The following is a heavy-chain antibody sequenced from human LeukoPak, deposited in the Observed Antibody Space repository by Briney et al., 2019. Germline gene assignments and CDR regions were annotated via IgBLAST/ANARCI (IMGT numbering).Heavy chain of an antibody. CDR2: IYTSGST. CDR3: ARAVHYSGTSDQYTGGWYYFDF. V-gene: IGHV4-61*02. Sequence: SETLSLTCTVSGGSISSATYYWNWIRQPAGKGLEWIGRIYTSGSTNSNPSLKSRATISVDMSRKHFFLDLSSVTAADTAVYYCARAVHYSGTSDQYTGGWYYFDFWGQGTLVTVSS. J-gene: IGHJ4*02. D-gene: IGHD3-10*01. CDR1: GGSISSATYY.